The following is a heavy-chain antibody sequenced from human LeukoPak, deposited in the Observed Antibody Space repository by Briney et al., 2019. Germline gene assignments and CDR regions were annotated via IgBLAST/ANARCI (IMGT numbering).Heavy chain of an antibody. CDR2: INPKSDGT. CDR3: ARDPPGTTAFDL. Sequence: VASVKVSCKASGYTFTDYYMHWVRQAPGQGLEWMGWINPKSDGTKYAQNFQGRVTMTWDTSISTAYMEVSRLTSDDTAMFYCARDPPGTTAFDLWGQGTMVTVSS. D-gene: IGHD1-1*01. J-gene: IGHJ3*01. CDR1: GYTFTDYY. V-gene: IGHV1-2*02.